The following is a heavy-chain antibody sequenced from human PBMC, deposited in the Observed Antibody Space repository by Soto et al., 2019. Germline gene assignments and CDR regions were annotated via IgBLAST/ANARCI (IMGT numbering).Heavy chain of an antibody. CDR1: GGSFSGYY. J-gene: IGHJ6*02. CDR2: IYYSGST. D-gene: IGHD3-3*01. Sequence: SETQSLTCTVYGGSFSGYYWSWLRQPPGKGLEWIGEIYYSGSTYYNPSLKSRVTISVDTSKNQFSLKLSSVTVADTAVYYCARDPLRITIFGVVIPALYYGMDVWGQGTTVTVSS. CDR3: ARDPLRITIFGVVIPALYYGMDV. V-gene: IGHV4-34*09.